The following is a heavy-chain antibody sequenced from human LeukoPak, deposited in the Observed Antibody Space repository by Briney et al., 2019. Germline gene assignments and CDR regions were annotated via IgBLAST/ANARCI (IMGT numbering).Heavy chain of an antibody. J-gene: IGHJ5*02. CDR1: GYTFTSYD. D-gene: IGHD1-26*01. Sequence: ASVKVSRKASGYTFTSYDINWVRQATGQGLEWMGWMNPNSGNAGYAQKFQGRVIMTRNTSISTAYMELSSLRSEDTAVYYCARGPGGSYYPRGWFDPWGQGTLVTVSS. CDR3: ARGPGGSYYPRGWFDP. V-gene: IGHV1-8*01. CDR2: MNPNSGNA.